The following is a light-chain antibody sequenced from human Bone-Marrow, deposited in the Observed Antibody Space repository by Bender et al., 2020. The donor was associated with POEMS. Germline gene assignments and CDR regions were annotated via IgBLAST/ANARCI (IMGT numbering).Light chain of an antibody. CDR2: DDI. V-gene: IGLV3-21*02. CDR3: QAWDTTTVL. CDR1: NIGDLT. J-gene: IGLJ3*02. Sequence: SYVLTQPPSVSVAPGQTATFTCGGDNIGDLTVHWYQQKPGQAPVLVVYDDIDRPSGIPERFSGSNSGNTATLTVSGTQAMDEADYYCQAWDTTTVLFGGGTKLTVL.